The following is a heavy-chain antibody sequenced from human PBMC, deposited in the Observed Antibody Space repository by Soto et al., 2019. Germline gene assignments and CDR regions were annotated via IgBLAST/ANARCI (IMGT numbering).Heavy chain of an antibody. D-gene: IGHD6-13*01. CDR1: GFTFRSYW. CDR3: AKDQGSSWYEIDY. Sequence: PGGSLRLSSGASGFTFRSYWMSWVRQAPGKGLEWVSTISGSGGSTYYADSVKGWFTISRDNSKNTLYLQMNSLRAEDTAVYYCAKDQGSSWYEIDYWGQGTLVTVSS. V-gene: IGHV3-23*01. J-gene: IGHJ4*02. CDR2: ISGSGGST.